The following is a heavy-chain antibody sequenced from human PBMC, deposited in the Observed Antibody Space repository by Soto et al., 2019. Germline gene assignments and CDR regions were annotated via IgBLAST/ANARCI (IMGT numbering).Heavy chain of an antibody. Sequence: GGSLRLSCAASGFTFSSYGMHWVRQAPGKGLEWVAVISYDGSNKYYADSVKGRFTISRDNSKNTLYLQMNSLRAEDTAVYYSANGRYDYGDYQADYWGQGTLVTVSS. CDR2: ISYDGSNK. D-gene: IGHD4-17*01. CDR3: ANGRYDYGDYQADY. J-gene: IGHJ4*02. V-gene: IGHV3-30*18. CDR1: GFTFSSYG.